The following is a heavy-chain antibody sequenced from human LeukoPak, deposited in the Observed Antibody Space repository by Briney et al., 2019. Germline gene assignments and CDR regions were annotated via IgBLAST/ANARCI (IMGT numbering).Heavy chain of an antibody. CDR1: GYTFTSYY. CDR2: INPSGGST. CDR3: ATNHGGNQDAFDI. V-gene: IGHV1-46*01. Sequence: ASVKVSCKASGYTFTSYYMHWVRQAPGQGLEWMGIINPSGGSTSYAQKFQGRVTMTRDTSTSTVYMELSSLRSEDTAVYYCATNHGGNQDAFDIWGQGTMVTVSS. D-gene: IGHD2-15*01. J-gene: IGHJ3*02.